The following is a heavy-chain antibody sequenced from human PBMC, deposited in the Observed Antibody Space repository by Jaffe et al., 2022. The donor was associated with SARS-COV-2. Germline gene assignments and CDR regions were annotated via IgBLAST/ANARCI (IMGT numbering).Heavy chain of an antibody. J-gene: IGHJ4*02. CDR3: AGHATSLAVAGTNDY. Sequence: QLQLQESGPGLVKPSETLSLTCTVSGGSISSDNYYWGWIRQPPGKGLEWIGSMFHSGSTYYNPSLKSRVTISVDTSKNQFSLKVSSVTAADTAVYFCAGHATSLAVAGTNDYWGQGTLVTVSS. D-gene: IGHD6-19*01. CDR2: MFHSGST. CDR1: GGSISSDNYY. V-gene: IGHV4-39*01.